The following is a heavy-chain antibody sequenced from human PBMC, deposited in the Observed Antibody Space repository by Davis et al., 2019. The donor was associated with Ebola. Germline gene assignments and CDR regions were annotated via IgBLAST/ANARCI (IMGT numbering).Heavy chain of an antibody. J-gene: IGHJ5*02. CDR2: IYPGDSDT. CDR3: ARSTVGGKRGRWFDP. D-gene: IGHD4-11*01. Sequence: GESLKISCKGSGYSFTNYWIGWVRQMPGKGLEWMGIIYPGDSDTRYSPSFQGQVTISADKSTSTAYLQWSSLKASDSAMYYCARSTVGGKRGRWFDPWGQGTLVTVSS. CDR1: GYSFTNYW. V-gene: IGHV5-51*01.